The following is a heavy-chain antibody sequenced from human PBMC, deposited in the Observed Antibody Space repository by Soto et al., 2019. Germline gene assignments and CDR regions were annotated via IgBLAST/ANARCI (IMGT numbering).Heavy chain of an antibody. D-gene: IGHD3-16*02. Sequence: QLQLQESGSGLVKPSQTLSLTCAVSGGSISSGGYSWSWIRQPPGKGLEWIGYIYHSGSTYYNPSLKSRVTISVDGSKGQFYLKRSSVTAADTAVYYCARALSDTAGAFDIWGQGTMVTVSS. CDR1: GGSISSGGYS. V-gene: IGHV4-30-2*01. CDR2: IYHSGST. CDR3: ARALSDTAGAFDI. J-gene: IGHJ3*02.